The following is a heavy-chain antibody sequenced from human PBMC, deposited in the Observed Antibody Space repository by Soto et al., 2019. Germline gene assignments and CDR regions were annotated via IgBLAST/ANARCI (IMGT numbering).Heavy chain of an antibody. CDR3: ARRSKGPLWFGEIWFDP. J-gene: IGHJ5*02. V-gene: IGHV5-51*01. CDR1: GYSFTSYW. D-gene: IGHD3-10*01. CDR2: IYPGDSDT. Sequence: PGESLKISCKGSGYSFTSYWIGWGLQMPGKGLEWMGIIYPGDSDTRYSPSFQGQVTISADKSISTAYLQWSSLKASDTAMYYCARRSKGPLWFGEIWFDPWGQGTLVTVSS.